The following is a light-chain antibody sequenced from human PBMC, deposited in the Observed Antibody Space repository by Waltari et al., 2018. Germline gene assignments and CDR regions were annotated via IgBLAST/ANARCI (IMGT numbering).Light chain of an antibody. CDR3: QQYNNWPPIT. J-gene: IGKJ5*01. V-gene: IGKV3-15*01. Sequence: EIVMTQSPATLSVCPGETPTLSCTASQSVSSNLAWYQQKPGQAPSLLIYGASTRATGIPARFSGSGSGTEFTLTISSLQSEDFAVYYCQQYNNWPPITFGQGTRLEIK. CDR1: QSVSSN. CDR2: GAS.